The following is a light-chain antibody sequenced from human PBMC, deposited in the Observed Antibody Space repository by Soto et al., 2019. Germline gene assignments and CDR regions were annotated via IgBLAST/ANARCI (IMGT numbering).Light chain of an antibody. CDR3: SSYTSSYSYV. Sequence: QSALTQPASVSGSPGQSITISCTGTSSDVGGYKYVSWYQQHPGKAPKPMIYDVSNRPSGVSDRFSGSKSGNTASLTISGLQSEDEADYYCSSYTSSYSYVFGTGTKLTVL. V-gene: IGLV2-14*01. CDR2: DVS. J-gene: IGLJ1*01. CDR1: SSDVGGYKY.